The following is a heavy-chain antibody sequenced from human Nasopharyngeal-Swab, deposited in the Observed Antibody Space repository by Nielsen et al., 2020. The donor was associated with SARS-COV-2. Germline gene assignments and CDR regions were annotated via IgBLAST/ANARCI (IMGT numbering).Heavy chain of an antibody. CDR3: TRDVRWQGFDY. D-gene: IGHD4-23*01. CDR1: GFTFGDYA. J-gene: IGHJ4*02. Sequence: GVLRLSCTASGFTFGDYAMSWVRQAPGKGLEWVGFIRSKAYGGTTEYAASVKGRFTISRDDSKSIAYLQMNSLKTEDTAVYYCTRDVRWQGFDYWGQGTLVTVSS. CDR2: IRSKAYGGTT. V-gene: IGHV3-49*04.